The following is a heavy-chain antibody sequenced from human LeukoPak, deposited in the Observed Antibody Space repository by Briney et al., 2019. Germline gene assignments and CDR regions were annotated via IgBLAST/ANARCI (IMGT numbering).Heavy chain of an antibody. J-gene: IGHJ4*02. Sequence: GASEKVSCKASGYTFTSYAMNWVRQAPGQGLEWMGWINTNTGDPTYAQGFTGRFVFSLDTSVSTAYLQISSLKAEDTAVYYCASSQFWSGYYTGYFDYWGQGTLVTVSS. CDR1: GYTFTSYA. D-gene: IGHD3-3*01. CDR3: ASSQFWSGYYTGYFDY. CDR2: INTNTGDP. V-gene: IGHV7-4-1*02.